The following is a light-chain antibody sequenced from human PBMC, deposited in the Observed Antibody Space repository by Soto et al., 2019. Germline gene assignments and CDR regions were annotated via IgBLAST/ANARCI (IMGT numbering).Light chain of an antibody. CDR3: QSFDTNLNAVV. J-gene: IGLJ2*01. V-gene: IGLV1-40*01. Sequence: HSVLTQPPSVSGAPGQSVTISCFGSGSNIGAGYDVHWYQQLPGVAPKLLIFDSTNRPSGVPGRFSGSKSGASASLAITGLLPEDEADFFCQSFDTNLNAVVFGGGTKLTVL. CDR1: GSNIGAGYD. CDR2: DST.